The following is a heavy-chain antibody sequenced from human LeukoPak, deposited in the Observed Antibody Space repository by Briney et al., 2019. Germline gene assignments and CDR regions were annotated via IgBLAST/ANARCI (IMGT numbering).Heavy chain of an antibody. CDR3: AKRALLGFGELYYFDY. CDR2: ISGSGGST. D-gene: IGHD3-10*01. CDR1: GFTFSSYA. J-gene: IGHJ4*02. V-gene: IGHV3-23*01. Sequence: PGGSLRLSCAASGFTFSSYAMSWVRQAPGKGLEWVSAISGSGGSTYHADSVKGRFTISRDNSKNTLYLQMNSLRAEDTAVYYCAKRALLGFGELYYFDYWGQGTLVTVSS.